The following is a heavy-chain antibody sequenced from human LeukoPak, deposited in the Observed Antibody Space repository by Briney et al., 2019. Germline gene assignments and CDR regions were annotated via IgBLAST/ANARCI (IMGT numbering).Heavy chain of an antibody. J-gene: IGHJ4*02. Sequence: GSLRLSCAASGFTFSSYSMNWVRQPPGKGLEWIGTISYSGTTYYNPSLKSRVTISVDTSKNQFSLKLSSVTAADTAVYYCATSITIFGVVPTGHWGQGTLVTVSS. D-gene: IGHD3-3*01. CDR2: ISYSGTT. CDR1: GFTFSSYS. V-gene: IGHV4-59*04. CDR3: ATSITIFGVVPTGH.